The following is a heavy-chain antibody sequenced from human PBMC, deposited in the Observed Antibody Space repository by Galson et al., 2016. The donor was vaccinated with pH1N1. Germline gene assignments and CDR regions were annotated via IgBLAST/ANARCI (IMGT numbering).Heavy chain of an antibody. V-gene: IGHV3-49*03. Sequence: SLRLSCAASGFTFGDYGFIWFRQTPGKGLEWVGFIRSKVYGGTTEYAASVKGRFTISRDDSKRIAYLQMRSLKSADTALYYCARGQLGCLEWIFPGDHWGQGILVTVSS. D-gene: IGHD3-3*01. J-gene: IGHJ4*02. CDR2: IRSKVYGGTT. CDR1: GFTFGDYG. CDR3: ARGQLGCLEWIFPGDH.